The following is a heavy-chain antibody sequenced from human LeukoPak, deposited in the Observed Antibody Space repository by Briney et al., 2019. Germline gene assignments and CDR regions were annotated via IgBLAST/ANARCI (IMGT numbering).Heavy chain of an antibody. D-gene: IGHD4-17*01. V-gene: IGHV4-39*01. CDR1: GGSISSGSYY. CDR2: IYHSGST. CDR3: ARHSPLTTTPFDY. Sequence: TSETLSLTCTVSGGSISSGSYYWSWIRQPPGKGLEWIGSIYHSGSTYYNPSLKSRVTISVDTSKNQFSLKLSSVTAADTAVYYCARHSPLTTTPFDYWGQGALVTVSS. J-gene: IGHJ4*02.